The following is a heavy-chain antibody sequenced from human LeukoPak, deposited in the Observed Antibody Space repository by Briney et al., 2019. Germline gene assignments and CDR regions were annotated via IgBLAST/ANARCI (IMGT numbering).Heavy chain of an antibody. CDR3: AREGGDSSGYYSGRNWFDP. Sequence: SETLSLTCTVSGGSISSYYWSWIRQPPGKGLEWIGYIYYSGSTYYNPSLKSRVTISVDTSKNQFSLKLSSVTAADTAVYYCAREGGDSSGYYSGRNWFDPWGQGTLVTVSS. CDR2: IYYSGST. CDR1: GGSISSYY. V-gene: IGHV4-59*12. J-gene: IGHJ5*02. D-gene: IGHD3-22*01.